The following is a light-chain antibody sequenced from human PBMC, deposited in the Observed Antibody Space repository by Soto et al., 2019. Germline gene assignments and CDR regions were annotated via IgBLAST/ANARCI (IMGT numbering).Light chain of an antibody. CDR2: GAS. V-gene: IGKV3-15*01. CDR1: QSVSSN. CDR3: QQYNNWPYT. Sequence: EIVMTQSPATLAVSPGARAALSCRASQSVSSNFAWYQQKPGQAPRLLIYGASSRATGTPARFSGSGSGTEFTLTISSLPSEDFAVYYWQQYNNWPYTFGLGTKLE. J-gene: IGKJ2*01.